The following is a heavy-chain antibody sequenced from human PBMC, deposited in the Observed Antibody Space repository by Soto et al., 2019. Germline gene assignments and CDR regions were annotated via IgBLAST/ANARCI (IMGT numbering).Heavy chain of an antibody. V-gene: IGHV3-30*18. CDR2: ISYDGSNK. D-gene: IGHD3-22*01. J-gene: IGHJ6*02. Sequence: GGSLRLSCAASGFTFSSYGMHWVRQAPGKGLEWVAVISYDGSNKYYADSVKGRFTISRDNSKNTLYLQMNSLRAEDTAVYYCAKDRRLYYYDSSGYPDNYGMDVWGQGTTVTVSS. CDR1: GFTFSSYG. CDR3: AKDRRLYYYDSSGYPDNYGMDV.